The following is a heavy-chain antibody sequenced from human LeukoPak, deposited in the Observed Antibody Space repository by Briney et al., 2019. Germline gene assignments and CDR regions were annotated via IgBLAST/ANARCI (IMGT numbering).Heavy chain of an antibody. CDR3: ARNQVPGDYYDSSGYYYDY. Sequence: SVKVSCKVSGYTLTELSMHWVRQAPGQGLEWMGGIIPIFGTANYAQKFQGRVTITADESTSTAYMELSSLRSEDTAVYYCARNQVPGDYYDSSGYYYDYWGQGTLVTVSS. J-gene: IGHJ4*02. CDR1: GYTLTELS. V-gene: IGHV1-69*13. D-gene: IGHD3-22*01. CDR2: IIPIFGTA.